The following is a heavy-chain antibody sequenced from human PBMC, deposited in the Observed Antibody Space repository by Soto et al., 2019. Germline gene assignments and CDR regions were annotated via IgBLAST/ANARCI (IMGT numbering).Heavy chain of an antibody. J-gene: IGHJ5*02. Sequence: PGGSLRLSCAASGFTFSSYSMNWVRQAPGKGLEWVSAINTSSENTYYADSLEGRFTISRDNSKNTLYLQMSSLRAEDTAIYYCAKKIHHRFDPWGPGTLVTVSS. CDR2: INTSSENT. CDR3: AKKIHHRFDP. CDR1: GFTFSSYS. V-gene: IGHV3-21*04.